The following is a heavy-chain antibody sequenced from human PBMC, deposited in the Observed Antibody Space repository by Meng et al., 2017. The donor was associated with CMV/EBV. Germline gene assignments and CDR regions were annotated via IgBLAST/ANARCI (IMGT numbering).Heavy chain of an antibody. V-gene: IGHV4-4*07. Sequence: GRLQVSGPGRVQPSETLPLPCPVSGGSISSYYWSWIRQPAGKGLEWIGRIYTSGSTNYNPSLKSRVTMSVDTSKNQFSLKLSSVTAADTAVYYCAREIVVVPAAIDNWFDPWGQGTLVTVSS. J-gene: IGHJ5*02. D-gene: IGHD2-2*02. CDR1: GGSISSYY. CDR2: IYTSGST. CDR3: AREIVVVPAAIDNWFDP.